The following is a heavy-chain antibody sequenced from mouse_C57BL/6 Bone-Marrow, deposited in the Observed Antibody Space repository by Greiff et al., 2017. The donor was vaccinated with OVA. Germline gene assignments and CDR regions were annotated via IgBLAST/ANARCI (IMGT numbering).Heavy chain of an antibody. D-gene: IGHD1-1*01. CDR3: ARWYYYGSSYGFDY. CDR2: IDPNSGGT. CDR1: GYTFTSYW. V-gene: IGHV1-72*01. Sequence: VQRVESGAELVKPGASVKLSCKASGYTFTSYWMHWVKQRPGRGLEWIGRIDPNSGGTKYNEKFKSKATLTVDKPSSTAYMQLSSLTSEDSAVYYCARWYYYGSSYGFDYWGQGTTLTVSS. J-gene: IGHJ2*01.